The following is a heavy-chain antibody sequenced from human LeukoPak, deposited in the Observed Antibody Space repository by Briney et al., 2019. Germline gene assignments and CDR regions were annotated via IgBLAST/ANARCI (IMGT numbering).Heavy chain of an antibody. D-gene: IGHD6-13*01. J-gene: IGHJ5*02. V-gene: IGHV1-69*13. Sequence: SVKVSCKASGGTFSSYAISWVRQAPGQGLEWMGGIIPIFGTANYAQKFQGRVTITADESTSTAYMELSSLRSEDTAVYYCARDMVGLAADGNWFDPWSQGTLVTVSS. CDR2: IIPIFGTA. CDR3: ARDMVGLAADGNWFDP. CDR1: GGTFSSYA.